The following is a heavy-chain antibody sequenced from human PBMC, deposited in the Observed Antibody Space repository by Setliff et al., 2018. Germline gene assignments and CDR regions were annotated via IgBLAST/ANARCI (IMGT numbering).Heavy chain of an antibody. CDR2: IYTSGST. CDR1: GGSISSGSYF. J-gene: IGHJ4*02. Sequence: SETLSLTCTVSGGSISSGSYFWSWIRQPAGKRLEWIGHIYTSGSTDYNPSLRSRVTISMDTSKNQFSLKVSSVTAADTAVYYCARSFSRREKFLLDYWGQGALVTVSS. V-gene: IGHV4-61*09. CDR3: ARSFSRREKFLLDY.